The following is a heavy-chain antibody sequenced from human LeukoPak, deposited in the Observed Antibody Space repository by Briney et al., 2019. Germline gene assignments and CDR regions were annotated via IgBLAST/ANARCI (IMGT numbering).Heavy chain of an antibody. D-gene: IGHD1-14*01. CDR2: IYYSGST. J-gene: IGHJ5*02. CDR3: ARRGTYNWFDP. V-gene: IGHV4-59*01. Sequence: PSETLSLTCTVSGGSISSYYWSWIRQPPRKGLEWIGYIYYSGSTNYNPSLKSRVTISVDTSKNQFSLKLSSVTAADTAVYYCARRGTYNWFDPWGQGTLVTVSS. CDR1: GGSISSYY.